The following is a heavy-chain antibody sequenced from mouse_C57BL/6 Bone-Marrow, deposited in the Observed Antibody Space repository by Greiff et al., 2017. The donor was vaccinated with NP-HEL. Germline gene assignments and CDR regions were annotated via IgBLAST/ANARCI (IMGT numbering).Heavy chain of an antibody. V-gene: IGHV1-63*01. D-gene: IGHD2-4*01. CDR2: IYPGGGYT. CDR1: GYTFTNYW. Sequence: VQLQQSGAELVRPGTSVKMSCKASGYTFTNYWMGWAKQRPGHGLEWIGDIYPGGGYTNYNEKFKGKATLTADKSSSTAYMQLSSLTSEDSAVYYCAGGLRRHEYFDVWGKGTTVTVSS. J-gene: IGHJ1*03. CDR3: AGGLRRHEYFDV.